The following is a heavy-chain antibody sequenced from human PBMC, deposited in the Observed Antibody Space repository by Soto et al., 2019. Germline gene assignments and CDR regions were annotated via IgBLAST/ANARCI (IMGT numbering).Heavy chain of an antibody. V-gene: IGHV1-18*01. CDR3: ARAVVSSSSWDGFDY. CDR1: GYTFTSYG. CDR2: ISAYNGNT. Sequence: ASVKVSCKASGYTFTSYGISWVRQAPGQGLEWMGWISAYNGNTNYAQKLQGRVTMTTNTSISTAYMELSSLRSDDTAVYYCARAVVSSSSWDGFDYWGQGTLVTVSS. J-gene: IGHJ4*02. D-gene: IGHD6-6*01.